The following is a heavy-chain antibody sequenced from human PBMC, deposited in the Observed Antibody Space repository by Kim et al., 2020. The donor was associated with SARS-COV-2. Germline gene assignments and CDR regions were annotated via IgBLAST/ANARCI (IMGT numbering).Heavy chain of an antibody. CDR2: TRNRAMGYTT. V-gene: IGHV3-72*01. D-gene: IGHD3-16*01. CDR3: VIATPGGKRGVVDHYKMDV. CDR1: GFTLSDDY. J-gene: IGHJ6*02. Sequence: GGSLRLSCAASGFTLSDDYMDWVRQAPGKGLEWVGRTRNRAMGYTTEYAASVKGRFSIARDDSKNSLFLQMNSLKTEDTAVYYCVIATPGGKRGVVDHYKMDVWGQGTTVTVSS.